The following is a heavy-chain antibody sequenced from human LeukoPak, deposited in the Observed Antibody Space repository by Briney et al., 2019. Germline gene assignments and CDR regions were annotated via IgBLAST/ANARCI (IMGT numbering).Heavy chain of an antibody. CDR1: GFSFSSYA. CDR2: ISGDGGTT. V-gene: IGHV3-23*01. J-gene: IGHJ4*02. Sequence: GGSLRLSCAASGFSFSSYAMSWVRLAPGKGLEWVSSISGDGGTTYYADSVKGRFTISRDNSKNTLYLQMNSLRAEDTAVYYCAKIFRYYDFWSGYLDYWGQGTLVTVSS. D-gene: IGHD3-3*01. CDR3: AKIFRYYDFWSGYLDY.